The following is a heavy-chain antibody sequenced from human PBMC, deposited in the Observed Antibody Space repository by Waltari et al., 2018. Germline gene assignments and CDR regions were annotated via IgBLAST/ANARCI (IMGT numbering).Heavy chain of an antibody. V-gene: IGHV4-34*01. D-gene: IGHD6-19*01. CDR2: INHSGST. CDR1: GGSFSGYY. CDR3: ARGRWLVYAFDI. Sequence: QVQLQQWGAGLLKPSETLSLTCAVYGGSFSGYYWSWIRPPPGKGLGCIGEINHSGSTNYNPSLKSRVTISVATSKNHFALKLSSVTAADTAVYYCARGRWLVYAFDIWGQGTMVTVSS. J-gene: IGHJ3*02.